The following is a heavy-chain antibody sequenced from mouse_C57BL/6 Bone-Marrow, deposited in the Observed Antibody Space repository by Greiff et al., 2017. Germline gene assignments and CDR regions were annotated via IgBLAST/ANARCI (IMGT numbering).Heavy chain of an antibody. CDR1: GFNIKNTY. J-gene: IGHJ4*01. CDR2: IDPANGNT. D-gene: IGHD1-1*01. Sequence: EVQLQQSVAELVRPGASVKLSCTASGFNIKNTYMHWVKQRPEQGLEWIGRIDPANGNTKYAPKFQGKATITADTSSNTAYLQLSSLTSEDTAIYYCAVLIYCYGSSYDLYAMDYWGQGTSVTVSS. CDR3: AVLIYCYGSSYDLYAMDY. V-gene: IGHV14-3*01.